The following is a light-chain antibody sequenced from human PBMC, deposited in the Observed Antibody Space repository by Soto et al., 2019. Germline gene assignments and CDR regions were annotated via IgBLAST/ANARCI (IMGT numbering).Light chain of an antibody. CDR1: SSDVGGYNY. CDR3: CSYTSSTTLV. V-gene: IGLV2-14*01. CDR2: EVT. Sequence: QSALTQPASVSGSPGQSITISCTGTSSDVGGYNYVSWYQQLPGKAPKLMIYEVTNRPSGISNRFSGSKSGNTASLTISVLQAEDEAVYYCCSYTSSTTLVFGGGTKLTVL. J-gene: IGLJ3*02.